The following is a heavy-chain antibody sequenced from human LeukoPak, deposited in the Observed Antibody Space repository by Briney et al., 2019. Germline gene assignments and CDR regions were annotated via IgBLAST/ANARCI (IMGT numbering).Heavy chain of an antibody. CDR3: ARGGSGNSNWFDP. Sequence: GGSLRLSCAASGFTFSSYAMSWVRQAPGKELEWVSAISSSGGSSYYADSVKGRFTISRDNAKNSLDLQMNSLRVEDTALYYCARGGSGNSNWFDPWGQGTLVTVSS. CDR2: ISSSGGSS. J-gene: IGHJ5*02. CDR1: GFTFSSYA. V-gene: IGHV3-23*01. D-gene: IGHD4-23*01.